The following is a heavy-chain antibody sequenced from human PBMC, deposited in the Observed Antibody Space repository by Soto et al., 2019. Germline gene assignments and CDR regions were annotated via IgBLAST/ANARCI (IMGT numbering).Heavy chain of an antibody. J-gene: IGHJ2*01. CDR1: GGSFSVYY. CDR2: INHSGST. CDR3: ARVASSITMVRGVTLSWYFDR. Sequence: SETLSLTCAVYGGSFSVYYWSWIRQPPGKGLEWIGEINHSGSTNYNPSLKSRVTISVDTSKNQLSMKLSSVTAADTAVYYCARVASSITMVRGVTLSWYFDRWGRGTLVTVSS. V-gene: IGHV4-34*01. D-gene: IGHD3-10*01.